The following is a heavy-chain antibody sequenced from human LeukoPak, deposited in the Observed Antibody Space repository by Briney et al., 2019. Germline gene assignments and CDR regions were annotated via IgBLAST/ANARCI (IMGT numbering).Heavy chain of an antibody. CDR2: ISGSGGST. D-gene: IGHD3-22*01. CDR3: AKGLLDYDSSGYLDYFDY. V-gene: IGHV3-23*01. CDR1: GFTFSSYA. Sequence: GGSLRLSCAASGFTFSSYAMSWFRQAPGKGLEWVSAISGSGGSTYYADSVKGRFTISRDNSKNTLYLQMNSLRAEDTAVYYCAKGLLDYDSSGYLDYFDYWGQGTLVTVSS. J-gene: IGHJ4*02.